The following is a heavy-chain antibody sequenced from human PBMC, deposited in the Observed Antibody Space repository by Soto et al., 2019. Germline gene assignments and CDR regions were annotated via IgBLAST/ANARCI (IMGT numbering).Heavy chain of an antibody. V-gene: IGHV3-23*01. CDR1: GFTFSSYA. CDR2: ISSSGSNT. J-gene: IGHJ6*02. D-gene: IGHD1-1*01. CDR3: AKLNWKFVPTYSYYGMDV. Sequence: HPGGSLRLSCAASGFTFSSYAMGWVRQAPGKGLQWVSSISSSGSNTHYADSVKGRFTISRDNSKNTVYVQIHSLRAEDTAVYYCAKLNWKFVPTYSYYGMDVWGQGTTVTVSS.